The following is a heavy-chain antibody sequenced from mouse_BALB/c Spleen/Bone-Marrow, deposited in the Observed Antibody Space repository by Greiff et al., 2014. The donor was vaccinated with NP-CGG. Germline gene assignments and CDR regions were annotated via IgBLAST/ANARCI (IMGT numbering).Heavy chain of an antibody. Sequence: QVQLQQPGPGLMAPSQSLSITCTVSGFSLTNYGVHWARQPPGKGLEWLGIIWAGGTTNYNSALMSRLSISKDNSKSQVFLKMNRLQTDDTAVYYCAREGPLYFDYWGQGTSLTVSS. CDR3: AREGPLYFDY. V-gene: IGHV2-9*02. CDR1: GFSLTNYG. J-gene: IGHJ2*02. CDR2: IWAGGTT.